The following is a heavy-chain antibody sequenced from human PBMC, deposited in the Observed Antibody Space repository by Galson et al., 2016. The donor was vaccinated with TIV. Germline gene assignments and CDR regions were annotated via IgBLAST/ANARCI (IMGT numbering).Heavy chain of an antibody. Sequence: SVKVSCKASGYTFLSYDINWVRQAPGQGLEWMGWMNPNSGNTGYAQKFRGRVTMTRNTSVRTAYMELSSLRSEDTAVYYCARSGDYGGYWGQGTLVTVSS. CDR3: ARSGDYGGY. V-gene: IGHV1-8*01. CDR2: MNPNSGNT. J-gene: IGHJ4*02. CDR1: GYTFLSYD. D-gene: IGHD4-17*01.